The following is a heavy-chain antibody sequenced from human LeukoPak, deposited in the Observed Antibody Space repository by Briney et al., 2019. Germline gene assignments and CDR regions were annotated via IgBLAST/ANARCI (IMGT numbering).Heavy chain of an antibody. CDR3: ARDDGGSGWLDY. D-gene: IGHD6-19*01. CDR1: GYTFTGTY. V-gene: IGHV1-2*06. Sequence: ASVTVSCKASGYTFTGTYMYWVRQAPGQGLEWMGRINPHSGVTAYSQQFQGRVTMTRDTSISTAYMELTMLRSDDSAVYYCARDDGGSGWLDYWGQGTLVTVSS. CDR2: INPHSGVT. J-gene: IGHJ4*02.